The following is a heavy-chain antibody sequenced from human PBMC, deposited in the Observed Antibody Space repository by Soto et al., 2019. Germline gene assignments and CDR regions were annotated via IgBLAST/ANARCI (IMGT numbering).Heavy chain of an antibody. D-gene: IGHD5-12*01. CDR2: IWYDGSNK. CDR3: ARASSSGYDYFDY. V-gene: IGHV3-33*01. CDR1: GFTFSSYG. Sequence: GGSLRLSCAASGFTFSSYGMHWVRQAPGKGLEWVAVIWYDGSNKYYADSVKGRFTISRDNSKNTLYLQMNSLRAEDTAVYYCARASSSGYDYFDYWGQGTLVTVSS. J-gene: IGHJ4*02.